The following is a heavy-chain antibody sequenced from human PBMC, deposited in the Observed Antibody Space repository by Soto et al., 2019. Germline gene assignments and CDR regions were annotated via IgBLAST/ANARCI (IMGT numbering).Heavy chain of an antibody. Sequence: GGSLRLSCAASGFTFSSYVMSWVRQAPGKGLEWVSAISGSGGSTYYADSVKGRFTISRDNSKNTLYLQMNSLRAEDTAVYYCAKSISGAIRAHYYGMDVWGQGTTVTVSS. CDR3: AKSISGAIRAHYYGMDV. CDR2: ISGSGGST. CDR1: GFTFSSYV. D-gene: IGHD2-2*02. V-gene: IGHV3-23*01. J-gene: IGHJ6*02.